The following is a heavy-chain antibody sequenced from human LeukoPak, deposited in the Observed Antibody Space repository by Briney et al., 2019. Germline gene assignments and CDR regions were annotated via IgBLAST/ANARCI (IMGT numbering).Heavy chain of an antibody. CDR3: ARPATMVRGDAFDI. CDR2: IKQDGSEK. J-gene: IGHJ3*02. CDR1: GFTFSSYW. D-gene: IGHD3-10*01. Sequence: GGSLRLSCAASGFTFSSYWVSWVRQAPGKGLEWVANIKQDGSEKYYVDSVKGRFTISRDNAKNSLYLQMNSLRAEDTAVYYCARPATMVRGDAFDIWGQGTMVTVSS. V-gene: IGHV3-7*01.